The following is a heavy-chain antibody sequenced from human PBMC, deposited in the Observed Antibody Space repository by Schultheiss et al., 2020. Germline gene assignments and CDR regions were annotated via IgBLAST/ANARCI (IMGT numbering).Heavy chain of an antibody. D-gene: IGHD5-18*01. V-gene: IGHV3-21*01. CDR2: ISSSSSYI. Sequence: GGSLRLSCAASGFTFSSYSMNWVRQAPGKGLEWVSSISSSSSYIYYADSVKGRFTISRDNAKNSLYLQMNSLRAEDTAVYYCARGLGYSYGYYYYYMDVWGKGTTVTVSS. CDR3: ARGLGYSYGYYYYYMDV. J-gene: IGHJ6*03. CDR1: GFTFSSYS.